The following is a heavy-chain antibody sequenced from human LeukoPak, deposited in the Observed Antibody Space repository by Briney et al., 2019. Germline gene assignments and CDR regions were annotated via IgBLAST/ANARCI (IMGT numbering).Heavy chain of an antibody. CDR3: ARPTEPRWSGGGSSWPIYY. CDR1: GYTFTGYY. J-gene: IGHJ4*02. V-gene: IGHV1-2*02. D-gene: IGHD6-13*01. CDR2: INPNSGGT. Sequence: ASVKVSCKASGYTFTGYYMHWVRQAPGQGLEWMGWINPNSGGTNYAQKFQGRVTMTRDTSISTAYMELSRLRSDDTAVYYCARPTEPRWSGGGSSWPIYYWGQGTLVTVSS.